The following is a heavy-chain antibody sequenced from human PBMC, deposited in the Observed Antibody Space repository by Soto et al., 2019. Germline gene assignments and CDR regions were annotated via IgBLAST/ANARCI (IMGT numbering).Heavy chain of an antibody. J-gene: IGHJ6*02. CDR1: GVTFSSYA. D-gene: IGHD4-4*01. Sequence: GASVKVSCKASGVTFSSYAISWVRQAPGQGLEWMGGIIPIFGTANYAQKFQGRVTITADESTSTAYMELSSLRSEDTAMYYCARAATVTYYYYYGMDVWGQGTTVTVSS. CDR2: IIPIFGTA. CDR3: ARAATVTYYYYYGMDV. V-gene: IGHV1-69*13.